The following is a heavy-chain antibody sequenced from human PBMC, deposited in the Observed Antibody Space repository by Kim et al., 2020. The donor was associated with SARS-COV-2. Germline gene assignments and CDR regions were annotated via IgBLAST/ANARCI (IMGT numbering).Heavy chain of an antibody. V-gene: IGHV3-64D*06. CDR1: GFTFSDYA. D-gene: IGHD3-10*01. Sequence: GGSLRLSCSASGFTFSDYAIHWVRRAPGKGLEYVSATTRSGDGSFYADAVEGRFTISRDNSKSTLYLQMNSLRPEDTSVYYCVKYGRSYGAVLWGQGTLVLVSS. CDR2: TTRSGDGS. J-gene: IGHJ4*02. CDR3: VKYGRSYGAVL.